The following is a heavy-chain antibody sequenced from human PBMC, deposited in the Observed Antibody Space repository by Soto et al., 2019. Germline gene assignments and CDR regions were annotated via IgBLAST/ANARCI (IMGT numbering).Heavy chain of an antibody. Sequence: SETLSLTCAVSGGSISSSNWWSWVRQPPGKGLEWIGEIYHSGSTNYNPSLKSRVTISVDKSKNQFSLKLSSVTAADTAVYYCARAGTYTAMVWGLDYWGQGTLVTVSS. CDR3: ARAGTYTAMVWGLDY. CDR1: GGSISSSNW. V-gene: IGHV4-4*02. D-gene: IGHD5-18*01. CDR2: IYHSGST. J-gene: IGHJ4*02.